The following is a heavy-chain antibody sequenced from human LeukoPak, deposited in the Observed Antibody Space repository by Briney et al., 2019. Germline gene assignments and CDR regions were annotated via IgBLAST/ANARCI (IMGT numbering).Heavy chain of an antibody. J-gene: IGHJ6*02. Sequence: PSETLSLTCTVSGGSISSSSYYWGWIRQPPGKGLEWIGSIYYSGSTYYNPSLKSRVTISVDTSKNQFSLKLSSVTAADTAVYYCARVPLYCSSTSCYPYYYYGMDVWGQGTTVTVSS. CDR1: GGSISSSSYY. CDR2: IYYSGST. CDR3: ARVPLYCSSTSCYPYYYYGMDV. D-gene: IGHD2-2*01. V-gene: IGHV4-39*07.